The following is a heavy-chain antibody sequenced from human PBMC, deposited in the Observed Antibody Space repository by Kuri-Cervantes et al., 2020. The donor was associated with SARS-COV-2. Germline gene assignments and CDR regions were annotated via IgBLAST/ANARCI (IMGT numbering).Heavy chain of an antibody. CDR2: IRYDGSNK. J-gene: IGHJ4*02. CDR1: GFTFSSYG. Sequence: GESLKISCAASGFTFSSYGMHWVRQAPGKGLEWVAFIRYDGSNKYYADSVKGRFTISRDNSKNTLYLQMNSLRAEDTAVYYCAGPYSSSWSYDYWGQGTLVTVSS. V-gene: IGHV3-30*02. D-gene: IGHD6-13*01. CDR3: AGPYSSSWSYDY.